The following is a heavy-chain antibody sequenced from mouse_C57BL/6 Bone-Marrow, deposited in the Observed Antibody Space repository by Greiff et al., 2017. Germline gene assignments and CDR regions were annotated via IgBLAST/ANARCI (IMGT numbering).Heavy chain of an antibody. D-gene: IGHD3-2*02. CDR2: IYPGSGNT. CDR3: ARDSSGYWFAY. V-gene: IGHV1-76*01. CDR1: GYTFADYY. J-gene: IGHJ3*01. Sequence: QVQLQQSGAELVRPGASVKLSCKASGYTFADYYINWVKQRPGQGLEWIARIYPGSGNTYYNEKFKGKATLTAEKSSSTAYMQLSSLTSEDSAVYFCARDSSGYWFAYWGQGTLVTVSA.